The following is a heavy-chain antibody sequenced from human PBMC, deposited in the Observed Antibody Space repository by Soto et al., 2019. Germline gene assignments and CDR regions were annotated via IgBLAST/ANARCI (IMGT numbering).Heavy chain of an antibody. CDR1: GFTFSSCA. Sequence: EVQLVESGGDLVQPGWSLRLSCSASGFTFSSCAMHWVRQAPGKGLEYVSAISYNGGSTYNADSVEGRYTISRDNSKNTLYLQTITLSPEDTAVYYCVKSSRRDITASRGMDVWGQGTTVTVSS. V-gene: IGHV3-64D*06. CDR3: VKSSRRDITASRGMDV. CDR2: ISYNGGST. J-gene: IGHJ6*02. D-gene: IGHD3-3*01.